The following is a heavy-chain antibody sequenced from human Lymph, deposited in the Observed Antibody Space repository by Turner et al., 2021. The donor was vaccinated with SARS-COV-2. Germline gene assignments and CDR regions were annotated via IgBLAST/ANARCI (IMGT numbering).Heavy chain of an antibody. Sequence: QVQLVESGGGVVQPGRSLRLSCVASGFTLSNYAMHWVRQAPGKGLEWVAVISYDGSNKYYADSVKGRFTITRDNSKNTLYLQMNSLRAEDTAVYYCASKFWSAYRLDYWGQGTLVTVSS. CDR2: ISYDGSNK. J-gene: IGHJ4*02. CDR3: ASKFWSAYRLDY. D-gene: IGHD3-3*01. V-gene: IGHV3-30-3*01. CDR1: GFTLSNYA.